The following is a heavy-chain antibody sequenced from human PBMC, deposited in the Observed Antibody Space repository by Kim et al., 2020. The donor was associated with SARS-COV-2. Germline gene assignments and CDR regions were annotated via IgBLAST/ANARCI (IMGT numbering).Heavy chain of an antibody. V-gene: IGHV3-23*01. Sequence: TYYADSVKGRFTISRDNSKNTLSLQLNSLRVEDTAVYSCAKGGIAYYDYWGQGTLVTVSS. CDR2: T. CDR3: AKGGIAYYDY. J-gene: IGHJ4*02. D-gene: IGHD3-22*01.